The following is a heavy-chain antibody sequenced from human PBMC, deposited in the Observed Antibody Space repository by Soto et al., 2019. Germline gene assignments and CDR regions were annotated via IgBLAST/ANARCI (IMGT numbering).Heavy chain of an antibody. CDR1: GFTFSSYG. D-gene: IGHD2-2*01. Sequence: QVQLVESGGGVVQPGRSLRLSCAASGFTFSSYGMHWVRQAPGKGLEWVAVISYDGSNKYYADSVKGRFTISRDNSKNTLYLQMNSLRAEDTVVYYCAKEEDIVVVPALFDYWGQGTLVTVSS. CDR2: ISYDGSNK. CDR3: AKEEDIVVVPALFDY. V-gene: IGHV3-30*18. J-gene: IGHJ4*02.